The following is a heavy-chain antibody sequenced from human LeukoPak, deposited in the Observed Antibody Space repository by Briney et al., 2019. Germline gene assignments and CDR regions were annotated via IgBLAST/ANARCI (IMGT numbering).Heavy chain of an antibody. J-gene: IGHJ3*02. V-gene: IGHV3-11*04. CDR3: ARVWWENDAFDI. D-gene: IGHD2-8*02. Sequence: GGSLRLSCAASGLTFSDYYMSWIRQAPGKGLEWVSYISSSGSTIYYADSVKGRFTISRDNAKNSPYLQMNSLRAEDTAVYYCARVWWENDAFDIWGQGTMVTVSS. CDR1: GLTFSDYY. CDR2: ISSSGSTI.